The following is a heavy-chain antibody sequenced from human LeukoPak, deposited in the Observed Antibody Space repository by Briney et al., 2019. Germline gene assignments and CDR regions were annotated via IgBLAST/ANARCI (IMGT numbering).Heavy chain of an antibody. CDR3: AREFPMGAFDI. Sequence: GASVKVSCKASGYTFTGYYMHWVRQAPGQGLEWMGWMNPNSGNTGYAQKFQGRVTMTRNTSISTAYMELSSLRSEDTAVYYCAREFPMGAFDIWGQGTMVTVSS. J-gene: IGHJ3*02. V-gene: IGHV1-8*02. CDR1: GYTFTGYY. D-gene: IGHD2-8*01. CDR2: MNPNSGNT.